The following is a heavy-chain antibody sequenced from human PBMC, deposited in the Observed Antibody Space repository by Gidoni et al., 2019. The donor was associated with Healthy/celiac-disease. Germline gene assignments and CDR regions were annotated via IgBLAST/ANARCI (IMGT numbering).Heavy chain of an antibody. CDR2: RWYDGSNK. Sequence: QVQLVESGGGVVQPGRSLRLSCAASGFTFSSYGMHWVRQAPGKGLEWVAVRWYDGSNKYYADSVKGRFTISRDNSKNTLYLQMNSLRAEDTAVYYCARGKGYYYYGMDVWGQGTTVTVSS. V-gene: IGHV3-33*01. CDR3: ARGKGYYYYGMDV. CDR1: GFTFSSYG. J-gene: IGHJ6*02.